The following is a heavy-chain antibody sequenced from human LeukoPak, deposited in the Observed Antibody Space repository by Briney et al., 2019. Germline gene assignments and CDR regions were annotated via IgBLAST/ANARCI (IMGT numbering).Heavy chain of an antibody. CDR1: GGTFSSYA. Sequence: ASVTVSCKASGGTFSSYAISWVRQAPGQGLEWMGGIIPIFGTANYAQKFQGRVTITADKSTSTAYMELSSLRSEDTAVYYCASPETYYDFWSGYSFDYWGQGTLVTVSS. D-gene: IGHD3-3*01. CDR3: ASPETYYDFWSGYSFDY. V-gene: IGHV1-69*06. J-gene: IGHJ4*02. CDR2: IIPIFGTA.